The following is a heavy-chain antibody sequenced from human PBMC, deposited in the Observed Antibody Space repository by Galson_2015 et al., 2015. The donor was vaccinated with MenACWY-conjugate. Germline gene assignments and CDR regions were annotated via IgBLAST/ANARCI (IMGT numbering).Heavy chain of an antibody. Sequence: SLRLSCAASEFTLSGYWMHWVRQAPGKGLVWVSRINSDGSSTSYAESVKGRFTISRDNAKNTLYLQMNSLGAEDTAVYYCPRGNGGYGRFDPWGQGTLVTVSS. V-gene: IGHV3-74*01. CDR1: EFTLSGYW. CDR2: INSDGSST. J-gene: IGHJ5*02. D-gene: IGHD5-12*01. CDR3: PRGNGGYGRFDP.